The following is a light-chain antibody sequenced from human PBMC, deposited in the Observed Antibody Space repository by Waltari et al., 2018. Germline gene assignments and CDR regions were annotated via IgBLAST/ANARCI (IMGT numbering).Light chain of an antibody. CDR2: EAS. CDR1: QDIRDY. CDR3: QQYESLPLT. J-gene: IGKJ5*01. V-gene: IGKV1-33*01. Sequence: DIQMTQSPSSLSTFVGDRVTIPCQASQDIRDYLYWYQQKPGKAPELLIYEASTRVTGVPSRFSGSGSGTDFSFTISSLQPEDIATCFCQQYESLPLTFGQGTRLEIK.